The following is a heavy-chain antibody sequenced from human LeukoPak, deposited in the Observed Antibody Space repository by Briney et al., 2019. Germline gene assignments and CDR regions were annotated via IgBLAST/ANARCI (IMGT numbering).Heavy chain of an antibody. V-gene: IGHV3-53*01. Sequence: GGSLRLSCAASGFTVSSNYMSWVRQAPGKGLEWVSVIYSGGSTYYADSVKGRLTISRDNTKNSLYLQMNSLRVDDTAVYYCARDAVTGYSSGWYKPFPFDYWGQGSLVTVSS. J-gene: IGHJ4*02. D-gene: IGHD6-19*01. CDR3: ARDAVTGYSSGWYKPFPFDY. CDR2: IYSGGST. CDR1: GFTVSSNY.